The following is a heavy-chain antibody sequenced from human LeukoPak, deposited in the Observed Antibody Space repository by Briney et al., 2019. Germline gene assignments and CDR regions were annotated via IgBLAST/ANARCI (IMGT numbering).Heavy chain of an antibody. V-gene: IGHV3-48*03. CDR1: GFTYSRYE. D-gene: IGHD2-15*01. J-gene: IGHJ4*02. Sequence: GGPLRLSCAPSGFTYSRYEMNWVRQATGKGLEWVLYIISSGSTIYYSDSVKGRFNISRDNAKNSLYLQMNSLRAEDTAVYYCARWVSCSGGSCYFYIDYWGQGTLVTVSS. CDR3: ARWVSCSGGSCYFYIDY. CDR2: IISSGSTI.